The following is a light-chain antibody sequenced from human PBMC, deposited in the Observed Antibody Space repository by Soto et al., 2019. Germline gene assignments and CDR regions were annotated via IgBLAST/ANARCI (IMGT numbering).Light chain of an antibody. V-gene: IGKV3-20*01. CDR2: GAS. CDR1: QSVRTNY. Sequence: EIVLTQSPGTLSLSPGERATLSCRASQSVRTNYLAWYQQKPGQAPRLLIYGASSRATGIPDRFSGSGSGTDFPLTISRLEPEDFVVYYCQQYGSSPTFGQGTKVDIK. J-gene: IGKJ1*01. CDR3: QQYGSSPT.